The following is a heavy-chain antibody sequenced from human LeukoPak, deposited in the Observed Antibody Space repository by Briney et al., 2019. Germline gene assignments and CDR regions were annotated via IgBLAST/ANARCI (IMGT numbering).Heavy chain of an antibody. V-gene: IGHV3-53*01. CDR2: IYSGGTT. CDR1: GFTVSSDY. Sequence: GGSLRLSCSASGFTVSSDYMTWVRQAPGKGLEWVSVIYSGGTTYYADAVKGRFTISRDNSKNTLYLQMNSLRAEDTAVYYCARVMDYGLYYFDYWGQGTLVTVSS. CDR3: ARVMDYGLYYFDY. D-gene: IGHD4-17*01. J-gene: IGHJ4*02.